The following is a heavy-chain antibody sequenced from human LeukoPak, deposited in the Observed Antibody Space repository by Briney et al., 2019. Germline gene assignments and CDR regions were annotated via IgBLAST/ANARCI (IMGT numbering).Heavy chain of an antibody. CDR3: AKNKGYGDPFPDFDY. D-gene: IGHD4-17*01. CDR1: GGSISGSSYY. Sequence: SETLSLTCTVSGGSISGSSYYWGWIRQPPGKGLEWIGSIYYSGSTYYNPSLKSRVTISVDTSKNQFSLKLSSVTAADTAVYYCAKNKGYGDPFPDFDYWGQGTLVTVSS. V-gene: IGHV4-39*01. J-gene: IGHJ4*02. CDR2: IYYSGST.